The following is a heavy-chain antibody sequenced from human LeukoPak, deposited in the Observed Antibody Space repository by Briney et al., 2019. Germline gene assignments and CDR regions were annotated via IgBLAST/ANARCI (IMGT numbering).Heavy chain of an antibody. J-gene: IGHJ5*02. D-gene: IGHD3-22*01. CDR3: ARDPYYYDSSGYFNWFDP. CDR2: IYTSGST. Sequence: SETLSLTCTVSGGSISSYYWSWIRQPAGKGLEWIRRIYTSGSTNYNPPLKSRVTMSVDTSKNQFSLKLSSVTAADTAVYYCARDPYYYDSSGYFNWFDPWGQGTLVTVSS. V-gene: IGHV4-4*07. CDR1: GGSISSYY.